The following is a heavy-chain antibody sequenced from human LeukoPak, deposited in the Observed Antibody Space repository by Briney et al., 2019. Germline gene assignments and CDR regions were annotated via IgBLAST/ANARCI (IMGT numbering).Heavy chain of an antibody. CDR3: ARIYYDSSDYSYYFDY. CDR2: INHSGST. V-gene: IGHV4-34*01. D-gene: IGHD3-22*01. Sequence: SATLSLTFAVYGGSFSGYYWSWIRQPPGKGLEWIGGINHSGSTNYNPSLKGRGTISVDTSKNQFSLKLSSVTAADTAVYYCARIYYDSSDYSYYFDYWGQGTLVTVSS. CDR1: GGSFSGYY. J-gene: IGHJ4*02.